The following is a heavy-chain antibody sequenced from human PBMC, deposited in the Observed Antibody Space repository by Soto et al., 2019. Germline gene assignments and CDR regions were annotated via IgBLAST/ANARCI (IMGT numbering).Heavy chain of an antibody. CDR1: GFSFSIYA. V-gene: IGHV3-23*01. Sequence: GGSLRLSCAASGFSFSIYAMSWVRQAPGKGLEWVSSISGSGDSAHYADSVKGRFTISRDNSKNTLYLQINSLRAEDTSVYYCTKERSDHRITAAAIDYWGQGAQVTVSS. D-gene: IGHD2-2*02. CDR3: TKERSDHRITAAAIDY. CDR2: ISGSGDSA. J-gene: IGHJ4*02.